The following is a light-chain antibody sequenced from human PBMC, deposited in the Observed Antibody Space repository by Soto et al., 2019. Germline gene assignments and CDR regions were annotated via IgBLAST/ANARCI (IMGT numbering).Light chain of an antibody. CDR2: EAS. J-gene: IGKJ3*01. Sequence: EIVLTQSPATLSLSPGERATLSCRASQSVSSYLAWYQQKPGQAPRLLIYEASNRATGIPARFSGSGSGTDFTLTISSLEPEDFAVYFCQHRSDWPPDFGPGTKVDIK. V-gene: IGKV3-11*01. CDR1: QSVSSY. CDR3: QHRSDWPPD.